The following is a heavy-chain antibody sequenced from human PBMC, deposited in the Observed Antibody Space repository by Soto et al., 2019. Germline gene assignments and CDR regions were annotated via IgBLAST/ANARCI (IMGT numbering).Heavy chain of an antibody. Sequence: QVQLQESGPGLVKPSETLSLTCTVSGGSISSYYWSWIRQPPGKGLEWIGYIYYSGSTNYNPSLKSRVTISVDTSKNQFSRKLSSVTAADTAVYYCALFDFWSGYQFDYWGQGTLVTVSS. CDR1: GGSISSYY. CDR3: ALFDFWSGYQFDY. D-gene: IGHD3-3*01. CDR2: IYYSGST. J-gene: IGHJ4*02. V-gene: IGHV4-59*01.